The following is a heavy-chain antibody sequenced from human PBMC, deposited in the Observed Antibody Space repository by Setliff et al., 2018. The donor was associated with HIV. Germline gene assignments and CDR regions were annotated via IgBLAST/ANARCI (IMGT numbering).Heavy chain of an antibody. D-gene: IGHD2-15*01. Sequence: LRLSCAASGFTFSNYAMTWVRQAPGKGLEWVSTIINSGGTTYYADSVKGRFTISRDNSKSTMYLQMNSLRDEDTAVYFCAKDIQCSGGSCKHFDFWGQGTRVTVSS. CDR2: IINSGGTT. J-gene: IGHJ4*02. CDR3: AKDIQCSGGSCKHFDF. CDR1: GFTFSNYA. V-gene: IGHV3-23*01.